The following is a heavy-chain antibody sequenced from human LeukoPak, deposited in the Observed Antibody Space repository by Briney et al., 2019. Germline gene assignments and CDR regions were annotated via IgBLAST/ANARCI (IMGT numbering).Heavy chain of an antibody. Sequence: SETLSLTCTVSGGSISSYYWSWIRQPPGKGLVWIGYIHYSGSTNYNPSLKSRVTISVDTSKNQFSLKLSSVTAADTAVYYCARDSSGYSEAFDIWGQGTMVTVSS. J-gene: IGHJ3*02. CDR1: GGSISSYY. CDR2: IHYSGST. V-gene: IGHV4-59*12. D-gene: IGHD3-22*01. CDR3: ARDSSGYSEAFDI.